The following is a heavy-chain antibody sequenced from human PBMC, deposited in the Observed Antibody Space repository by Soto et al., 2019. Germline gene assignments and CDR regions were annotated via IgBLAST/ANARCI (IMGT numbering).Heavy chain of an antibody. CDR3: AHRFDWYYFDY. J-gene: IGHJ4*02. CDR1: GFSLSTTEVG. Sequence: QITLKESGPPLVKPTQTLTLTCTFSGFSLSTTEVGVAWIRQPPGKALEWLALIYWDDDKRYSPSLKSRLTNTKDTSKNQVVLRMTNMDPVDTATYYCAHRFDWYYFDYWGQGTLVTVSS. V-gene: IGHV2-5*02. CDR2: IYWDDDK. D-gene: IGHD3-9*01.